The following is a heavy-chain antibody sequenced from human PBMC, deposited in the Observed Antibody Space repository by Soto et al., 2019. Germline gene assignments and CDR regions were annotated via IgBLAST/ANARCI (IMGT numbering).Heavy chain of an antibody. J-gene: IGHJ4*02. V-gene: IGHV4-59*01. CDR3: AREVAAAGIFDY. Sequence: PSETLSLTCTVSGGSISSYYWSWIRQPPGKGLEWIGYIYYSGSTNYNPSLKSRVTISVDTSKNQFSLKLSSVTAADTAVYYCAREVAAAGIFDYWGQGTLVPVSS. CDR2: IYYSGST. CDR1: GGSISSYY. D-gene: IGHD6-13*01.